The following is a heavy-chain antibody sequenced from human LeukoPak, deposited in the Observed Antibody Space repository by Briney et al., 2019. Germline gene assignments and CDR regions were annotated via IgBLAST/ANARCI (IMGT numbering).Heavy chain of an antibody. CDR2: ISYDGSNK. CDR3: ARDGYSSSWYFDY. D-gene: IGHD6-13*01. CDR1: GFTFSSYG. J-gene: IGHJ4*02. Sequence: GGSLRLSCAASGFTFSSYGMHWVRQAPGKGLEWVAVISYDGSNKYYADSVKGRFTISRDNSKNTLYLQMNSLRAEDTAVYYCARDGYSSSWYFDYWGQGTLVTVPS. V-gene: IGHV3-30*03.